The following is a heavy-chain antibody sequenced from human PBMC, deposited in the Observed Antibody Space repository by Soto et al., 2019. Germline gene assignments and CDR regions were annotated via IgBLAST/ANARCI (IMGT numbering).Heavy chain of an antibody. Sequence: QVQLVQSGAEVKKPGASVKVSCKASGYTFNGYYMHWVRQDPGQGLEWMGWINPNSGGTNYAQKFQGWVTMTRDTSISTAYMELSRLRSDDTAVYYCARSYYDSSGFSNDAFDIWGQGTMVTVSS. J-gene: IGHJ3*02. D-gene: IGHD3-22*01. CDR3: ARSYYDSSGFSNDAFDI. CDR2: INPNSGGT. V-gene: IGHV1-2*04. CDR1: GYTFNGYY.